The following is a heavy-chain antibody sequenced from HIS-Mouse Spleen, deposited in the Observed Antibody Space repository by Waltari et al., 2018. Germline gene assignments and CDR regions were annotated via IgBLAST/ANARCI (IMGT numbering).Heavy chain of an antibody. D-gene: IGHD3-3*01. CDR3: ARDSITIFGVPYTPDAFDI. V-gene: IGHV3-30-3*01. CDR1: GFTFSSYA. CDR2: ISYDGSNK. J-gene: IGHJ3*02. Sequence: QVQLVESGGGVVQPGRSLRLSCAASGFTFSSYAMHGVRQAPGKGLGWVAVISYDGSNKYYADSVKGRFTISRDNSKNTLYLQMNSLRAEDTAVYYCARDSITIFGVPYTPDAFDIWGQGTMVTVSS.